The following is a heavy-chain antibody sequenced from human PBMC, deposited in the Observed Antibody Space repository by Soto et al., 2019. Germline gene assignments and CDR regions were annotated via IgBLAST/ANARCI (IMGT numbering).Heavy chain of an antibody. J-gene: IGHJ5*02. V-gene: IGHV3-21*06. CDR3: TRDASRDSSARGWLAP. CDR2: ITSSNTYI. D-gene: IGHD6-13*01. Sequence: GSLRLSCVASGFTFRAYSMSWVRQAPGQGLEWVASITSSNTYIYYTRSVEGRFTISRDDAKNSLHLQMNTLRAEDAAVYYCTRDASRDSSARGWLAPWGPGTLVTVSS. CDR1: GFTFRAYS.